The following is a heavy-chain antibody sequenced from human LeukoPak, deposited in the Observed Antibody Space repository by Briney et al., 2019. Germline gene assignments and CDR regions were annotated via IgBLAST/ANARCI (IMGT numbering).Heavy chain of an antibody. J-gene: IGHJ4*02. CDR1: GFTFSNYN. CDR3: ARVGFGEFDY. V-gene: IGHV3-48*01. CDR2: IDSSSTTI. D-gene: IGHD3-10*01. Sequence: GGSLRLSCAASGFTFSNYNINWVRQAPGKGLEWVSYIDSSSTTIYYADSVKGRFTISRDNAKNSLYLQMNSLRAEDTAVYYCARVGFGEFDYWGQGTLVTVSS.